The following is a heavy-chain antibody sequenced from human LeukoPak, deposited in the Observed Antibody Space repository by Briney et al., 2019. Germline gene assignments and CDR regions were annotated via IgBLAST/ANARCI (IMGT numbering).Heavy chain of an antibody. V-gene: IGHV3-21*01. Sequence: PGGSLRLSCAASGFTFSDYSMAWVRQAPGKGLEWVSSITSSSSYIYFADSMKGRFTISRDNSKNSLFLQMNSLRTEDTAVYYCARGERATLAHWRYWGQGILVGDSS. CDR3: ARGERATLAHWRY. CDR2: ITSSSSYI. J-gene: IGHJ4*02. D-gene: IGHD5-12*01. CDR1: GFTFSDYS.